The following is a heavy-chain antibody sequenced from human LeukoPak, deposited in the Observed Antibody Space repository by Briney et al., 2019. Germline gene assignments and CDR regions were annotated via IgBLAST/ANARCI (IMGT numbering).Heavy chain of an antibody. D-gene: IGHD5-18*01. CDR3: ARDTAMAYNAFDI. Sequence: ASVKVSCKASGYTFTSYGISWVRQASGQGLEWMGWISAYNGNTNYAQKLQGRVTMTTDTPTSTAYMELRSLRSDDTAVYYCARDTAMAYNAFDIWGQGTMVTVSS. J-gene: IGHJ3*02. CDR1: GYTFTSYG. CDR2: ISAYNGNT. V-gene: IGHV1-18*01.